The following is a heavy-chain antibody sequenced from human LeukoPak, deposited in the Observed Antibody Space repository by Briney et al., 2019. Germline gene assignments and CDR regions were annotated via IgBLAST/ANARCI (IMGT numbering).Heavy chain of an antibody. Sequence: PGGSLRLSCAASEFTFNDYPMSWVRQAPGQGLEWVASISGAGVFTLYAESVKGRFTISRDNSKNTLYLQMSSLRAQDTGIYYCARDHQEPYDFWSGCKKEPHNWFDPWGQGTLVTVSS. J-gene: IGHJ5*02. CDR3: ARDHQEPYDFWSGCKKEPHNWFDP. CDR2: ISGAGVFT. V-gene: IGHV3-23*01. D-gene: IGHD3-3*01. CDR1: EFTFNDYP.